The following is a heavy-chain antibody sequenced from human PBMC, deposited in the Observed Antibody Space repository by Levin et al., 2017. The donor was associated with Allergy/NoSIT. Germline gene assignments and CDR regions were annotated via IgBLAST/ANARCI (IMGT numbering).Heavy chain of an antibody. CDR3: ARAPPRYSSLQKPDY. D-gene: IGHD6-13*01. J-gene: IGHJ4*02. V-gene: IGHV1-2*02. Sequence: ASVKVSCKASGYTFTGYYMHWVRQAPGQGLEWMGWINPNSGGTNYAQKFQGRVTMTRDTSISTTYMELSRLRSDDTAAYYCARAPPRYSSLQKPDYWGQGTLVTVSS. CDR1: GYTFTGYY. CDR2: INPNSGGT.